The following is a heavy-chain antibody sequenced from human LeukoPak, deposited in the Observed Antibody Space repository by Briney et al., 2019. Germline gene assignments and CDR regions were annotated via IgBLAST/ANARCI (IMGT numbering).Heavy chain of an antibody. CDR2: IKSKSDGGTV. J-gene: IGHJ3*01. CDR1: GFTFSNAW. V-gene: IGHV3-15*07. Sequence: GGSLRLSCAASGFTFSNAWMNWVRQAPGKGLEWVGRIKSKSDGGTVEYAAPVEGRFTISRHDLRNMLFLQMNSPNTEDTAVYYCTSELRSLEWLLSSYALDVWGQGTMVTVSS. CDR3: TSELRSLEWLLSSYALDV. D-gene: IGHD3-3*01.